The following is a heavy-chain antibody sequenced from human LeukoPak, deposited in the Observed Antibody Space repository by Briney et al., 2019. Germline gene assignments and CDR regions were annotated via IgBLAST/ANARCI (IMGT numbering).Heavy chain of an antibody. CDR3: ARGGYADY. CDR2: IYYSGST. Sequence: PSETLSLTCTVSGGSISSYYWSWIRQPPGKGLEWIGYIYYSGSTNYNPSLKSRVTISVDTSKNQFSLKLSSVTAADTAVYYCARGGYADYWGQGTLVTVSP. V-gene: IGHV4-59*01. CDR1: GGSISSYY. J-gene: IGHJ4*02. D-gene: IGHD5-18*01.